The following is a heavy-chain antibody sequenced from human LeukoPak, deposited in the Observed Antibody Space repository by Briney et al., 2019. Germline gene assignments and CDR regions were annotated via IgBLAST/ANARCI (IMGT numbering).Heavy chain of an antibody. Sequence: PGGSLRLSCAASGFTFSSYEMNWVRQAPGKGLEWVSYISSSGSSIYYADSVKGRFIISRDNAKNSLFLQMNSLRADDTAVYYCARTPSSSSSWHWGRGTLVTVSS. CDR1: GFTFSSYE. J-gene: IGHJ4*02. CDR3: ARTPSSSSSWH. CDR2: ISSSGSSI. D-gene: IGHD6-13*01. V-gene: IGHV3-48*03.